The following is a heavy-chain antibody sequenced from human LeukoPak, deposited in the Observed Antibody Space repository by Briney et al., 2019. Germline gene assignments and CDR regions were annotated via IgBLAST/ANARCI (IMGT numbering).Heavy chain of an antibody. V-gene: IGHV3-48*03. D-gene: IGHD5-18*01. CDR2: ISASGTTI. J-gene: IGHJ4*02. Sequence: GGSLRLSCAASGFTFSSYEMNWVRQAPGKGLEWVSYISASGTTIYYADSVKGRFTTSRDNAKNSLYLQMNSLRAEDTAVYYCARDPTSYIYGFLDYWGQGTLVTVSS. CDR1: GFTFSSYE. CDR3: ARDPTSYIYGFLDY.